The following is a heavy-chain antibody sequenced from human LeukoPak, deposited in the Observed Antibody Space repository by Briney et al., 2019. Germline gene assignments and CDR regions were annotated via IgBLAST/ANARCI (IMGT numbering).Heavy chain of an antibody. CDR3: ASSSSGWSMGYFDY. D-gene: IGHD6-19*01. CDR1: GYTFTGHY. V-gene: IGHV1-2*02. J-gene: IGHJ4*02. CDR2: INPDSGDT. Sequence: ASLKVSCKASGYTFTGHYMYWVRQAPGQGLEWMGWINPDSGDTNYAQKFQGRVTMTRDTSISTAYVELSRLRSDDTAVYYCASSSSGWSMGYFDYWGQGTLVTVSS.